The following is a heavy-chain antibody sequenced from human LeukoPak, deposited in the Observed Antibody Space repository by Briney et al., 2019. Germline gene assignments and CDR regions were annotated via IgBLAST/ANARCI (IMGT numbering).Heavy chain of an antibody. Sequence: SETLSLTCTVSGGSVSSGSYYWSWIRQPPGKGLEWIGYIYYSGSTYYNPSLKSRGTISVDTSKNQFSLKLSSVTAADTAVYYCASTIMITFGGVILWGQGTLVTVSS. CDR1: GGSVSSGSYY. V-gene: IGHV4-39*01. J-gene: IGHJ4*02. D-gene: IGHD3-16*02. CDR2: IYYSGST. CDR3: ASTIMITFGGVIL.